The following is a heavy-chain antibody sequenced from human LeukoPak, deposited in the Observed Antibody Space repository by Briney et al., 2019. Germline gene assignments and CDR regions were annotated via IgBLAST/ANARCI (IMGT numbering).Heavy chain of an antibody. D-gene: IGHD6-13*01. J-gene: IGHJ4*02. CDR2: ISGSGGST. V-gene: IGHV3-23*01. Sequence: PGGSLRLSCAASGFTFSSYAMNWVRQAPGKGLEWVSAISGSGGSTYYADSVKGRFTISRDNSKNTLYLQMDSLRAEDTAVYYCAKGPLHSSSWYYFDYWGQGTLVTVSS. CDR3: AKGPLHSSSWYYFDY. CDR1: GFTFSSYA.